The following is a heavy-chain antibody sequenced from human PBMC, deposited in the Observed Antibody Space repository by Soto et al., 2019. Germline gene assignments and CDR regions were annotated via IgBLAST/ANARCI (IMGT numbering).Heavy chain of an antibody. CDR3: AAPLPIIAALYYGMDV. V-gene: IGHV1-58*01. J-gene: IGHJ6*02. Sequence: GASVKVSCKTSGFTFTSSAVQWVRQARGQRLEWIGWIVVGSGNTNYAQKFQERVTITRDMSTSTAYMELSSLRSEDTAVYYCAAPLPIIAALYYGMDVWGQGTTVTVSS. CDR2: IVVGSGNT. CDR1: GFTFTSSA. D-gene: IGHD6-6*01.